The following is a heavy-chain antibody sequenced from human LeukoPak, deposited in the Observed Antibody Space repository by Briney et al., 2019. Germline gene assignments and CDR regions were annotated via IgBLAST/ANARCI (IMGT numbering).Heavy chain of an antibody. D-gene: IGHD6-19*01. CDR1: GFTFSSYG. CDR3: AKDQLRQWRPFDAFDI. Sequence: PGGSLRLSCAASGFTFSSYGMHWVRQAPGKGLEWVAFIWYGGSNKYYADSVKGRFTISRTNSKNTLYLQMNMIRAEAAAVYYCAKDQLRQWRPFDAFDIWGQGTMVTVSS. V-gene: IGHV3-30*02. CDR2: IWYGGSNK. J-gene: IGHJ3*02.